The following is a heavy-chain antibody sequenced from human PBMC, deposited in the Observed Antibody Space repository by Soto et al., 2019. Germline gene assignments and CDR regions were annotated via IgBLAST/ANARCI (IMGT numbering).Heavy chain of an antibody. V-gene: IGHV3-21*01. CDR1: GFTFSSYS. J-gene: IGHJ4*01. CDR2: ISSSSSYI. Sequence: PGGSLRLSCAASGFTFSSYSMNWVRQAPGKGLEWVSSISSSSSYIYYADSVKGRFTISRDNAKNSLYLQMNSLRAEDTAVYYCARDIAVAGMIYFDYWGHVTLVTVSS. D-gene: IGHD6-19*01. CDR3: ARDIAVAGMIYFDY.